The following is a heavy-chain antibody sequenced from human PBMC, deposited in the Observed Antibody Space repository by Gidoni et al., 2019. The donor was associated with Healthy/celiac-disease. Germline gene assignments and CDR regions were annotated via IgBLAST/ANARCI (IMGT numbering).Heavy chain of an antibody. V-gene: IGHV1-18*01. CDR1: GYTFTSYG. D-gene: IGHD5-18*01. CDR2: ISAYNGNT. CDR3: ARDMDTAPDYYYYGMDV. J-gene: IGHJ6*02. Sequence: QVQLVQSGAEVKKPGASVKVSCKASGYTFTSYGIRWVRQAPGQGLEWIGWISAYNGNTNYAQKLKGRVTMTTDTSTSTAYMELRSLRSDDTAVYDCARDMDTAPDYYYYGMDVWGQGTTVTVSS.